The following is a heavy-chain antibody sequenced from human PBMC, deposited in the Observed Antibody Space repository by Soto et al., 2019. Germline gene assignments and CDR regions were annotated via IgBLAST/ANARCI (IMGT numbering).Heavy chain of an antibody. V-gene: IGHV1-24*01. CDR2: FDPEDGET. D-gene: IGHD3-9*01. CDR1: GYTLTELS. CDR3: ATGPYDILTGYYFGGAFDI. Sequence: GASVKVSCKVSGYTLTELSMHWVRQAPGKGLEWMGGFDPEDGETIYAQKFQGRVTMTEDTSTDTAYMELSSLRSEDTAMYYCATGPYDILTGYYFGGAFDIWGQGTMVTVSS. J-gene: IGHJ3*02.